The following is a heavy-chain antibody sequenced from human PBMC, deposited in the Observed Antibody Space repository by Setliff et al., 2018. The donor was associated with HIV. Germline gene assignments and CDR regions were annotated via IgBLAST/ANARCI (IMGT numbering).Heavy chain of an antibody. CDR1: GFSLRSSGVG. CDR3: AHTFLTGYYNAFDY. J-gene: IGHJ4*02. D-gene: IGHD3-9*01. CDR2: IYWDDDK. V-gene: IGHV2-5*02. Sequence: GSGPTLVNPPLQETFTLTCAFSGFSLRSSGVGVGWIRQPPGKALEWLALIYWDDDKRYSPSLKSRLTITKDTSKNHVVLTMTNMDPVDTATYYCAHTFLTGYYNAFDYWGQGVLVTVSS.